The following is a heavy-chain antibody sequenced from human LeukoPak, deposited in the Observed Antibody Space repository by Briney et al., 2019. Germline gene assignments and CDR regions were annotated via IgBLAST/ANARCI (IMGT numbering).Heavy chain of an antibody. J-gene: IGHJ3*02. CDR2: IYHSGST. D-gene: IGHD4-17*01. CDR1: GGSISSGGYS. Sequence: PSQTLSLTCAVPGGSISSGGYSWSWIRQPPGKGLEWIAYIYHSGSTYYNPSLKSRVTISVDRSKNQSSLKLSSVTAADTAVYYCASYGPPTLGRAFDIWGQGTMVTVSS. CDR3: ASYGPPTLGRAFDI. V-gene: IGHV4-30-2*01.